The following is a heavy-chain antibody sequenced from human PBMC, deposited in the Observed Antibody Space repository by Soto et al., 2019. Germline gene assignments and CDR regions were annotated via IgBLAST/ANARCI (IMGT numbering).Heavy chain of an antibody. CDR2: IIPIFGTA. Sequence: ASVKVSCKASGGTFSSYAISWVRQAPGQGLEWMGGIIPIFGTANYAQKFQGRVTITADKSTSTAYMELSSLRSEDAAVYYCARITYYYDSSGYLARAFDIWGQGTMVTVSS. CDR3: ARITYYYDSSGYLARAFDI. V-gene: IGHV1-69*06. CDR1: GGTFSSYA. D-gene: IGHD3-22*01. J-gene: IGHJ3*02.